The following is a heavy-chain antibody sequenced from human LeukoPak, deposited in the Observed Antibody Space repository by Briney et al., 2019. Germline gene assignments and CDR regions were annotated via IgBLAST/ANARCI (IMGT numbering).Heavy chain of an antibody. CDR1: GGSISSSSYY. CDR3: ARHNHYGSGSYSWFDP. V-gene: IGHV4-39*01. J-gene: IGHJ5*02. Sequence: SETLSLTCTVSGGSISSSSYYWGWIRQPPGKGLEWIGSIYYSGSTYYNPSLKSRVTISVDTSKNQFSLKLSSVTAADTAVYYCARHNHYGSGSYSWFDPWGQGTLVTVSS. CDR2: IYYSGST. D-gene: IGHD3-10*01.